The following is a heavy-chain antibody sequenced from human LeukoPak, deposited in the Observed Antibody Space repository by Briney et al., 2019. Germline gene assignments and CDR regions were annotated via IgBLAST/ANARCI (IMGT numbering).Heavy chain of an antibody. CDR1: GFTFSSYS. J-gene: IGHJ6*03. D-gene: IGHD6-13*01. CDR2: ISSSSSYI. Sequence: PGGSLRLSCAASGFTFSSYSMNWVRQAPGKGLEWVSSISSSSSYIYYADSVKGRFTISRDNAKNSLYLQMNSLRAEDTAVYYCARDRSLNYYYMDVWGKGTTVTVSS. V-gene: IGHV3-21*01. CDR3: ARDRSLNYYYMDV.